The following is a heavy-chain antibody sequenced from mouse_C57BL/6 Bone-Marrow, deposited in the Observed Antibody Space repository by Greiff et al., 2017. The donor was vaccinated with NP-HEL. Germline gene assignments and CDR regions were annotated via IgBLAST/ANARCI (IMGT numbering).Heavy chain of an antibody. V-gene: IGHV5-6*01. CDR1: GFTFSSYG. D-gene: IGHD2-3*01. J-gene: IGHJ3*01. Sequence: EVQGVESGGDLVKPGGSLKLSCAASGFTFSSYGMSWVRQTPDKRLEWVATISSGGSYTYYPDSVKGRFTISRDNAKNTLYLQMSSLKSEDTAMYYCARPRDFYDGYRFAYWGQGTLVTVSA. CDR3: ARPRDFYDGYRFAY. CDR2: ISSGGSYT.